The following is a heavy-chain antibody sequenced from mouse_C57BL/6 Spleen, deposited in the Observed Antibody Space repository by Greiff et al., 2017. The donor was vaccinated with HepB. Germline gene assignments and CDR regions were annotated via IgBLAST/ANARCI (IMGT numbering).Heavy chain of an antibody. CDR2: ISSGGSYT. CDR1: GFTFSSYG. D-gene: IGHD2-3*01. Sequence: EVMLVESGGDLVKPGGSLKLSCAASGFTFSSYGMSWVRQTPDKRLEWDATISSGGSYTYYPDSVKGRFTISRDNAKNTLYLQMSSLKSEDTAMYYCARHEGDGYLYYYAMDYWGQGTSVTVSS. J-gene: IGHJ4*01. CDR3: ARHEGDGYLYYYAMDY. V-gene: IGHV5-6*02.